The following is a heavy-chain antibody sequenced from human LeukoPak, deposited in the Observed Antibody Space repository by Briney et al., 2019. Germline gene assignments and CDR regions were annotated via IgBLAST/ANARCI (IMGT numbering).Heavy chain of an antibody. J-gene: IGHJ6*03. V-gene: IGHV1-69*13. Sequence: ASVKVSCKASGGTFISYAISWVRQAPGQGLEWMGGIIPIFGTANYAQKFQGRVTITADESTSTAYMELSSLRSEDTAVYYCARDAAYCGGDCYSGNDYYYYYMDVWGKGTTVTVSS. D-gene: IGHD2-21*01. CDR2: IIPIFGTA. CDR1: GGTFISYA. CDR3: ARDAAYCGGDCYSGNDYYYYYMDV.